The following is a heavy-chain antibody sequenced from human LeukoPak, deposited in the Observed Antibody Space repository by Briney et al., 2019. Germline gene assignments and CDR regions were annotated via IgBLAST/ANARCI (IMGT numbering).Heavy chain of an antibody. CDR1: GGTFSSYA. J-gene: IGHJ3*02. CDR2: IIPIFGTA. CDR3: ARGTSSNYDILTGYYNVRQDAFDI. Sequence: SVKVSCKASGGTFSSYAISWVRQAPGQGLEWMGGIIPIFGTANYAQKFQGRVTITADKSTSTAYMELSSLRSEDTAVYYCARGTSSNYDILTGYYNVRQDAFDIWGQGTMVTASS. D-gene: IGHD3-9*01. V-gene: IGHV1-69*06.